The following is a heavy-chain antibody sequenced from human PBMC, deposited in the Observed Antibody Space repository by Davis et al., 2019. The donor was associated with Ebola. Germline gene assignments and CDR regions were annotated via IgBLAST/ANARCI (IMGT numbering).Heavy chain of an antibody. CDR3: ASLRRTITGMDDGFDI. J-gene: IGHJ3*02. CDR2: IFTGDSDT. Sequence: GESLKISCQDSGNSFSSHWIGWVRQMPGKGLEWMGIIFTGDSDTRYRPSFRGQVTISADKSFKTAFLQWSSLKASDTAMYYCASLRRTITGMDDGFDIWGQGTTVTVSS. D-gene: IGHD2-8*02. V-gene: IGHV5-51*01. CDR1: GNSFSSHW.